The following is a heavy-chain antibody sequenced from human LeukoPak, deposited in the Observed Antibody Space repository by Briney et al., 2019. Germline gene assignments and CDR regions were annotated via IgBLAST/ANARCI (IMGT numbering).Heavy chain of an antibody. J-gene: IGHJ3*02. CDR2: IRNDESDK. V-gene: IGHV3-30*02. Sequence: TGGSLRLYCAASGLNFSSYSLHWIRQGPGKGLEWVACIRNDESDKYYEDSVKGRFTVSRDNSKNTLYLQMSSLTSDDTAVYYCANEDGTSDIRGQGTMVSVFS. CDR1: GLNFSSYS. CDR3: ANEDGTSDI.